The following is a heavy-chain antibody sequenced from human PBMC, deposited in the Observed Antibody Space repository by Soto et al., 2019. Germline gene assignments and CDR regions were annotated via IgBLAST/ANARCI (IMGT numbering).Heavy chain of an antibody. V-gene: IGHV3-21*02. Sequence: EVQLVESGGGLVKPGESVRLSCAASGFTFTTYSMSWVRQAPGKGLEWVSSISSSSGYIYYADSVKGRFTVSRDNAKNSLYLQMNSRGAEDTAVYYCATSPRGVLVPPGYWGQGTLVTVSS. CDR3: ATSPRGVLVPPGY. D-gene: IGHD2-2*01. CDR2: ISSSSGYI. J-gene: IGHJ4*02. CDR1: GFTFTTYS.